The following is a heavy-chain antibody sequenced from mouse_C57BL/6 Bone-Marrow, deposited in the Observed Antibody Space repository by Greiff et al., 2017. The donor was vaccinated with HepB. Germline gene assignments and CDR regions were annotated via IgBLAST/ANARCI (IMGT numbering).Heavy chain of an antibody. CDR1: GFTFSSYA. V-gene: IGHV5-9-1*02. CDR3: TSDRGALRLVAGYAMDY. Sequence: EVQLVESGEGLVKPGGSLKLSCAASGFTFSSYAMSWVRQTPEKRLEWVAYISSGGDYIYYADTVKGRFTISRDNARNTLYLQMSSLKSEDTAMYYCTSDRGALRLVAGYAMDYWGQGTSVTVSS. J-gene: IGHJ4*01. D-gene: IGHD1-2*01. CDR2: ISSGGDYI.